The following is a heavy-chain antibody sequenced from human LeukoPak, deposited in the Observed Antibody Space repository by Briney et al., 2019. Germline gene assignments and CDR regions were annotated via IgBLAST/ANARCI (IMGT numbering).Heavy chain of an antibody. Sequence: GESLKISCKAAGYSSITTWIGCVRQMPGKALDWMGIIYPGDSDTRYSPSFQGQVTISADKSTSTAYLQWSSLKASDTPIYYCANPHSGTFSHFDYWGQGTLVTVSS. CDR2: IYPGDSDT. V-gene: IGHV5-51*01. J-gene: IGHJ4*02. D-gene: IGHD1-26*01. CDR1: GYSSITTW. CDR3: ANPHSGTFSHFDY.